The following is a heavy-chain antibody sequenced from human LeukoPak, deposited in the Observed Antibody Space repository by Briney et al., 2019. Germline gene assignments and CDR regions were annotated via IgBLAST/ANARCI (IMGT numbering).Heavy chain of an antibody. D-gene: IGHD2-8*01. V-gene: IGHV3-9*01. CDR2: ISRNSGSI. CDR1: GFTFDNYA. Sequence: GGSLRLSCAASGFTFDNYAMHWVRQAPGKGLEWVSGISRNSGSIGYADSVKGRFTISRDNAKNSLYLQMNSLRAEDTALYYCAREGPNGECLDYWGQGTLVTVSS. J-gene: IGHJ4*02. CDR3: AREGPNGECLDY.